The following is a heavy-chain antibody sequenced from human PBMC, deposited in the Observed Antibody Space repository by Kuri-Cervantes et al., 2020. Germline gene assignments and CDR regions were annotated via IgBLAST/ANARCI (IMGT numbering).Heavy chain of an antibody. Sequence: SETLSLTCTVSGGSISSYYWSWIRQPPGKGLEWIGYIYYSGSTNYNPSLKSRVTISIDTSKNQFSLKLSSVTAADTAVYYCARGRAINWFDSWGQGTLVTVSS. CDR1: GGSISSYY. V-gene: IGHV4-59*01. J-gene: IGHJ5*01. CDR3: ARGRAINWFDS. CDR2: IYYSGST.